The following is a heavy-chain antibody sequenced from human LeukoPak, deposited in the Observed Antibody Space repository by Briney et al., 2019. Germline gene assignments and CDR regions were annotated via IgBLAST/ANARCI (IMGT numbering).Heavy chain of an antibody. D-gene: IGHD6-19*01. CDR1: GVSISSYY. CDR3: ARSAVGGWYYFDY. Sequence: SETLSLTCTVSGVSISSYYWSWVRQPPGKGLEWVAFLYYTGNTKYNPSLESRVTISLHTSKNQFSLKLSAVAAADTAVYYCARSAVGGWYYFDYWGQGTLVTVSS. CDR2: LYYTGNT. V-gene: IGHV4-59*01. J-gene: IGHJ4*02.